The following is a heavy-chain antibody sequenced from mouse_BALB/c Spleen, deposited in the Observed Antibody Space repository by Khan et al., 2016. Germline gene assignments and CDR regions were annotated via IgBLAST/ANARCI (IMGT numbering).Heavy chain of an antibody. CDR3: AIYYDYDGWFSY. V-gene: IGHV2-6-7*01. CDR2: KWGDGRT. J-gene: IGHJ3*01. D-gene: IGHD2-4*01. Sequence: QVQLKESGPGLLEPSQSLSITCTVSGFSVTGFPVNWVRQPPGKGLEWRGVKWGDGRTDYDSALKYRLSISKEDSKSQVFLKMNSLQTDDPSRFYCAIYYDYDGWFSYLGHGPLVTVSA. CDR1: GFSVTGFP.